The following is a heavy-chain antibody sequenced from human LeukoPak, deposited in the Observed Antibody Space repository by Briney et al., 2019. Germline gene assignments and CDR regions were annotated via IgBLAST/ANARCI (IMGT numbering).Heavy chain of an antibody. CDR1: GFTFSNAW. J-gene: IGHJ4*02. D-gene: IGHD1-26*01. Sequence: GGSLRLSCAASGFTFSNAWMSWVRQAPGKGLEGVGRIKSKTDGGTTDYAAPVKGRFTISRDDSKNTLYLQMNSLKAEDTAVYYCTTDPRGSYYVGADYWGQGTLVTVSS. V-gene: IGHV3-15*01. CDR2: IKSKTDGGTT. CDR3: TTDPRGSYYVGADY.